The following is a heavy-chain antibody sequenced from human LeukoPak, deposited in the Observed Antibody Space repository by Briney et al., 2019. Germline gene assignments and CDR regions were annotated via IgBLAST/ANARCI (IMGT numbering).Heavy chain of an antibody. J-gene: IGHJ5*02. Sequence: PSETLSLTCTVSGGSISSYYWSWIRQPPGKGLEWIGYIYYSGSTNYNPSPKSRVTISVDTSKNQFSLKLSPVTAADTAVYYCARHGLPKWFGDRRRLYNWFDPWGQGTLVTVSS. CDR1: GGSISSYY. CDR3: ARHGLPKWFGDRRRLYNWFDP. V-gene: IGHV4-59*08. D-gene: IGHD3-10*01. CDR2: IYYSGST.